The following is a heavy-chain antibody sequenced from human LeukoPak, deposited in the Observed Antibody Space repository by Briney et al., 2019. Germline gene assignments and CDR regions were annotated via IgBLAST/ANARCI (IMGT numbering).Heavy chain of an antibody. CDR3: ARGAYCTSINCYGFDY. CDR1: GGSISSYY. J-gene: IGHJ4*02. D-gene: IGHD2-2*01. Sequence: SETLSLTCTVSGGSISSYYWSWIRQPPGKGLEWIGYIYYSGSTNYNPSLKSRVTFSVDTSKRQFSLKLKSVTAADTAVYYCARGAYCTSINCYGFDYWGQGLLVTVSS. V-gene: IGHV4-59*12. CDR2: IYYSGST.